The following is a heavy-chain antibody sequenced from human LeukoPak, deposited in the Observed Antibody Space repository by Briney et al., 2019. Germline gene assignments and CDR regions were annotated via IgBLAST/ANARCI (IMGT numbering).Heavy chain of an antibody. CDR2: INSDGSST. Sequence: GGSLRLSCAASGFTFSSYWMHWVRQAPGKGLVWVSYINSDGSSTSHADSVKGRFTISRDNAKNTLYLQMNSLRAEDTAVYYCAKVRIQLVPEPEFDYWGQGTLVTVSS. J-gene: IGHJ4*02. CDR3: AKVRIQLVPEPEFDY. D-gene: IGHD5-18*01. V-gene: IGHV3-74*01. CDR1: GFTFSSYW.